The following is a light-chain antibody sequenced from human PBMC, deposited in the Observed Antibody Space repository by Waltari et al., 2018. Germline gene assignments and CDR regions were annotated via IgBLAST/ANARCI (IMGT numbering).Light chain of an antibody. Sequence: QSVLTQPPSVSGAPGQRVTISCTGSSSNIGAGYDVHWYQQLPGTAPKLLIYDNRSRPSGVPDRFSGSESGTSASLAITGLQAEDEADYYCQSYDSSLSGVVFGGGTKLTVL. CDR3: QSYDSSLSGVV. CDR2: DNR. CDR1: SSNIGAGYD. V-gene: IGLV1-40*01. J-gene: IGLJ3*02.